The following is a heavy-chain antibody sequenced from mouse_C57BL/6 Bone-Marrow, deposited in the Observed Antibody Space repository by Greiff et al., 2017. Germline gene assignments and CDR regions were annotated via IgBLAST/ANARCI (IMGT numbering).Heavy chain of an antibody. CDR1: GYTFTSYW. CDR3: ARRTTAYFDV. CDR2: IYPGSGST. V-gene: IGHV1-55*01. D-gene: IGHD1-2*01. J-gene: IGHJ1*03. Sequence: QVQLQQSGAELVKPGASVKMSCKASGYTFTSYWITWVKQRPGQGLEWIGDIYPGSGSTNYNEKFKSKATLTVDTSSSTAYMQLSSLTSEDSAVYYCARRTTAYFDVWGTGTTVTVSS.